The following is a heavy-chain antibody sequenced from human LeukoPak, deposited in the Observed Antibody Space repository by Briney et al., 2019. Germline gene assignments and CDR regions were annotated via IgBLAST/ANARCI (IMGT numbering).Heavy chain of an antibody. V-gene: IGHV3-21*01. D-gene: IGHD3-3*01. CDR3: PRGSRFGVVGRDAFDI. J-gene: IGHJ3*02. CDR1: GFTFSSYW. CDR2: ISISSNYT. Sequence: PGGSLRLSCAASGFTFSSYWMSWVRQAPGKGLEWVSSISISSNYTYYADSVKGRFTISRDNAKNSRYLQVDSLRAEETAVYYCPRGSRFGVVGRDAFDIWGQGAVVTVSS.